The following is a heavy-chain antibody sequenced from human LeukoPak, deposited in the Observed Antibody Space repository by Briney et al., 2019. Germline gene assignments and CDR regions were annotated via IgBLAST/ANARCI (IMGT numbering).Heavy chain of an antibody. CDR2: IYTSGST. CDR1: GGSISSYY. D-gene: IGHD2-15*01. V-gene: IGHV4-4*07. J-gene: IGHJ6*03. Sequence: PSETLSLTCTVSGGSISSYYWSWIRQPAGKGLEWIGRIYTSGSTNCNPSLKSRVTMSVDTSKNQFSLKLSSVTAADTAVYYCARDRTLYCSGGSCSYYYYYYYMDVWGKGTTVTVSS. CDR3: ARDRTLYCSGGSCSYYYYYYYMDV.